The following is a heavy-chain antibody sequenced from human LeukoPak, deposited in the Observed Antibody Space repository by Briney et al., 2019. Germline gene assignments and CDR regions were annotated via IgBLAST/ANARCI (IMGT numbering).Heavy chain of an antibody. CDR1: GFTFDDYA. J-gene: IGHJ4*02. V-gene: IGHV3-43*02. Sequence: PGGSLRLSCVVSGFTFDDYAMHWVRHGPGKGLEWVSLISGDGGRTYYADSVKGRFTISRDNAKNSLYLQVNSLRAEDTAVYYCARDRTGFTADPHYFDYWGQGTLVTVSS. CDR3: ARDRTGFTADPHYFDY. CDR2: ISGDGGRT. D-gene: IGHD3/OR15-3a*01.